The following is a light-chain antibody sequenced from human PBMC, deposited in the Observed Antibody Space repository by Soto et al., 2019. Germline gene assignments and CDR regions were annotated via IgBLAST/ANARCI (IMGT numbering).Light chain of an antibody. CDR1: QSGLYSSNNKNY. J-gene: IGKJ1*01. CDR2: WAS. Sequence: DIVMTQSPDSLAVSLGERATINCKSSQSGLYSSNNKNYLAWYQQKPGQPPKLLIYWASTRESGVPDRFSGSGSGTDFTLTISSLQDEDVAVYYCQQYYSTPQTFGQGTKVEIK. CDR3: QQYYSTPQT. V-gene: IGKV4-1*01.